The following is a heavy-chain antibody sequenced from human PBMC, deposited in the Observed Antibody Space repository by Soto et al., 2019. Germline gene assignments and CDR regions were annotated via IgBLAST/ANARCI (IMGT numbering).Heavy chain of an antibody. V-gene: IGHV2-26*04. CDR2: IFSNDEK. Sequence: QVTVKESGPVVVKPTETLTLTCTVSGFSLSNAGLGVSWIRQPPGKALEWLAHIFSNDEKSYSTSLKSRLTISKDTSKSQVVLTMTNMDRVDTATYYCASTYSSSWYWFDPWGQGTLVTVSS. D-gene: IGHD6-13*01. CDR3: ASTYSSSWYWFDP. J-gene: IGHJ5*02. CDR1: GFSLSNAGLG.